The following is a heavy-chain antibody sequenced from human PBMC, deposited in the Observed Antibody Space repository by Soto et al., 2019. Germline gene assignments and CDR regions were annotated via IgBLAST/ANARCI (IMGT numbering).Heavy chain of an antibody. J-gene: IGHJ4*02. D-gene: IGHD2-2*02. CDR2: IIPIRGIA. V-gene: IGHV1-69*02. Sequence: QVQLVQSAAEVKKPGSSVKVSCKASGGTFSSYTISWVRQAPGQGLEWMGRIIPIRGIANYAQKFQGRVSITADKSTSTAYMELSSLRSEDTAVYYCAMAQSDDTDIVVVPAAIFDYWVEGTMVAVAS. CDR1: GGTFSSYT. CDR3: AMAQSDDTDIVVVPAAIFDY.